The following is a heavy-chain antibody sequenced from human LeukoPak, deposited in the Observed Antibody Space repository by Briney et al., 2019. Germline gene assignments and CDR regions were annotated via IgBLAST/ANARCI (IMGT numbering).Heavy chain of an antibody. D-gene: IGHD5-18*01. CDR1: GGSISSYY. CDR3: AREGDTAMHAFDI. CDR2: IYYSGST. Sequence: SETLSLTCTVSGGSISSYYWSWIRQPPGKGLEWIGYIYYSGSTNYNPSLKSRVTISVDTSKNQFSLKLSSVTAADTAVYYCAREGDTAMHAFDIWGQGTMVTVSS. J-gene: IGHJ3*02. V-gene: IGHV4-59*01.